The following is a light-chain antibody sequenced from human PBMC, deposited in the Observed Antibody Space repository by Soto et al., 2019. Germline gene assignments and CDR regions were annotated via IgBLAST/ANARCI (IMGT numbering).Light chain of an antibody. CDR2: DAS. J-gene: IGKJ2*01. V-gene: IGKV1-5*01. CDR1: QSVSTW. Sequence: DIQMTQSPSTLSASVEDRVTITCRASQSVSTWLAWYQQKPAKAPKILIHDASSLESGVPSRFSGSASGTEFTLIINSLQAADVETYYCQQYNTSAYTFGQATKLEIK. CDR3: QQYNTSAYT.